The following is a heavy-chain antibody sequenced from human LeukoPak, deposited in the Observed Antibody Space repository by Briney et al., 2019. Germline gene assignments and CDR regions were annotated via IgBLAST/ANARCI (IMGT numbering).Heavy chain of an antibody. J-gene: IGHJ4*02. CDR3: ARDFLFKGRGKSSAFY. D-gene: IGHD3-16*01. CDR1: GYTFTSYG. Sequence: ASVKVSCKASGYTFTSYGISWVRQAPGQGLEWMGWISAYNGNTNYAQKLQGRVTMTTDTSTCTAYMELRSLRSDDTAVYYCARDFLFKGRGKSSAFYWGQGTLVTVSS. V-gene: IGHV1-18*04. CDR2: ISAYNGNT.